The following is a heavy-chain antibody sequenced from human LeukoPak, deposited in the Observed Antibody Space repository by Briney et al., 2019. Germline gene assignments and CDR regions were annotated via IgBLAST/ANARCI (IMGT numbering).Heavy chain of an antibody. Sequence: GGSLRLSCAASGFTFSSYSMNWVRQAPGKGLEWVSSISSSSSYIYYADSVKGRFTISRDNAKNSLYLQMNSLRAEDTAVYYCARGAEMATIPDYWGQGTLVTVSS. CDR2: ISSSSSYI. CDR3: ARGAEMATIPDY. D-gene: IGHD5-24*01. CDR1: GFTFSSYS. V-gene: IGHV3-21*01. J-gene: IGHJ4*02.